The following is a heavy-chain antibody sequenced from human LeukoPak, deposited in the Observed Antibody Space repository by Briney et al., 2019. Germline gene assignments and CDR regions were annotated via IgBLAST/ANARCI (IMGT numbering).Heavy chain of an antibody. CDR3: ARGVGGSYYPPFFDY. J-gene: IGHJ4*02. CDR2: ISSSSSTI. V-gene: IGHV3-48*04. D-gene: IGHD1-26*01. Sequence: GGSLRLSCAASGFTFSSYSMNWVRQAPGKGLEWVSYISSSSSTIYYADSVKGRFTISRDNAKNSLYLQMNSLRAEDTAVYYCARGVGGSYYPPFFDYWGQGTLVTVSS. CDR1: GFTFSSYS.